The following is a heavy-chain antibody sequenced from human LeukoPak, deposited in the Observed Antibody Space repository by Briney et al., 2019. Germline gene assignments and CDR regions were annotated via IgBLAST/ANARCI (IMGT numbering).Heavy chain of an antibody. Sequence: PSETLSLTCTVSGGSISSSSYYWGWIRQPPGKGLEWIGSIYYSGSTYYNPSLKSRVTISVDTSKNQFSLKLSSVTAADTAVYYCAREDGWLRMVDYWGQGILVTVSS. J-gene: IGHJ4*02. CDR3: AREDGWLRMVDY. CDR2: IYYSGST. CDR1: GGSISSSSYY. V-gene: IGHV4-39*07. D-gene: IGHD5-12*01.